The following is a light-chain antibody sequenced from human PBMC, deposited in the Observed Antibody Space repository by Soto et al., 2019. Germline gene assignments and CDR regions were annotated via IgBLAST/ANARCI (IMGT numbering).Light chain of an antibody. CDR3: QQYNDWPPEDT. Sequence: EIVMTQSPASLSVSSGESATLSCRASQNVATNLAWYQHKPGQAPRLLIYGATTITTGVPARFSGSGSGTYFTHTIRGPYSADSALYVWQQYNDWPPEDTFGQGPKLEIK. J-gene: IGKJ2*01. V-gene: IGKV3-15*01. CDR1: QNVATN. CDR2: GAT.